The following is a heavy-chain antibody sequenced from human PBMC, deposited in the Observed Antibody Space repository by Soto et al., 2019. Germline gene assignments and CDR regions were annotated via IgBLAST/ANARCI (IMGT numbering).Heavy chain of an antibody. CDR1: SGSISSSNW. CDR3: ASQWLGMDG. CDR2: IYNSRST. V-gene: IGHV4-4*02. J-gene: IGHJ6*04. D-gene: IGHD6-19*01. Sequence: PSETLFLTCAVSSGSISSSNWWRWVRQPQGKGLEWIGEIYNSRSTNYNPPLKRGVTISVDKSNNQFSLKLSSVTAADTALYYWASQWLGMDGWGKGNTVTVSS.